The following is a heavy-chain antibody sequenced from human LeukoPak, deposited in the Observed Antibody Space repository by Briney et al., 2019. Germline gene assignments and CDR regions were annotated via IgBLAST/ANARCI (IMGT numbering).Heavy chain of an antibody. CDR2: ISAYNGNT. V-gene: IGHV1-18*01. CDR3: ARDSCHGYSCNSRPTLTAPYYYYYGMDV. D-gene: IGHD5-18*01. J-gene: IGHJ6*02. CDR1: GYTFTSYG. Sequence: GASVKVSCKASGYTFTSYGISWVRQAPGQGLEWMGWISAYNGNTNYAQELQGRVTMTTDTSTSTVYMELRSLRSDDTAVHYCARDSCHGYSCNSRPTLTAPYYYYYGMDVWGQGTTVTVSS.